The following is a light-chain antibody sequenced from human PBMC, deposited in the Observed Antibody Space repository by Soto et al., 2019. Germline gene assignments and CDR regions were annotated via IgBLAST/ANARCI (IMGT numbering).Light chain of an antibody. J-gene: IGLJ1*01. V-gene: IGLV2-11*01. CDR1: SSDVGGYNY. Sequence: QSALTQPRSVSGSPGQSVTISCTGTSSDVGGYNYVSWYQQHPGKAPKLMIYDVSKRPSGLPDRFSGSKSGNTASLTISGLQAEDEADYYCCSDAGSYVFGTGTKVTVL. CDR2: DVS. CDR3: CSDAGSYV.